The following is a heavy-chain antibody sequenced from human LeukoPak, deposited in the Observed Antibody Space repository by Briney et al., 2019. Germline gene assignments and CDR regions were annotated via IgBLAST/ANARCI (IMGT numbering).Heavy chain of an antibody. J-gene: IGHJ4*02. CDR1: GGSMSTYY. CDR3: ARDKDPPTGPYTAIAPL. D-gene: IGHD5-18*01. Sequence: SETLSLTCTVSGGSMSTYYWSWIRQHPGKGLEWIGYIYYSGSTYYNPSLKSRVTISVDTSKNQFSLKLSSVTAADTAVYYCARDKDPPTGPYTAIAPLWGQGTLVTVSS. V-gene: IGHV4-59*06. CDR2: IYYSGST.